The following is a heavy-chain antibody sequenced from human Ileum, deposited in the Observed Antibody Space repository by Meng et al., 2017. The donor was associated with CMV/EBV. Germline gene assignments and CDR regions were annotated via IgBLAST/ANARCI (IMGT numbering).Heavy chain of an antibody. CDR1: AFTFTNSW. CDR2: IKNEVRGGTP. V-gene: IGHV3-15*01. CDR3: TTDGGFH. D-gene: IGHD3-16*01. Sequence: GESLKISRVAPAFTFTNSWMTWVRQAPGKGLEWVGRIKNEVRGGTPDYAAPVKGRFTISKDDSKNTLYLQMNTLTTADTALYYCTTDGGFHWGQGTLVTVSS. J-gene: IGHJ4*02.